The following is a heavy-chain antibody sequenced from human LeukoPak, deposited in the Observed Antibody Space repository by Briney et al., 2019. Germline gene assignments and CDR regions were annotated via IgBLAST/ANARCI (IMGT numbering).Heavy chain of an antibody. D-gene: IGHD3-10*01. J-gene: IGHJ4*02. CDR1: GFTFGDYG. CDR2: INWNGGRT. V-gene: IGHV3-20*04. Sequence: PGGSLRLSCTGSGFTFGDYGMSWVRQAPGKGLEWVSGINWNGGRTGYADSVKGRFTVSRDNAKKSLYVQMNSLRAEDTALYYCAREYYGSGSYYNVGYWGQGTLVTVSS. CDR3: AREYYGSGSYYNVGY.